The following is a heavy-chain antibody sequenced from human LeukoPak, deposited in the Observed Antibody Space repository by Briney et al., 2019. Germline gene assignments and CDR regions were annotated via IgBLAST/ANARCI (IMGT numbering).Heavy chain of an antibody. J-gene: IGHJ4*02. CDR1: GFTVSSNY. CDR3: ARRAGAYSHPYDY. V-gene: IGHV3-53*01. D-gene: IGHD4/OR15-4a*01. CDR2: ISGSGGST. Sequence: PGGSLRLSCAASGFTVSSNYINWVRQAPGKGLEWVSAISGSGGSTYYADSVKGRFTISRDNSKNTLYLQMNSLRAEDTAVYYCARRAGAYSHPYDYWGQGTLVTVSS.